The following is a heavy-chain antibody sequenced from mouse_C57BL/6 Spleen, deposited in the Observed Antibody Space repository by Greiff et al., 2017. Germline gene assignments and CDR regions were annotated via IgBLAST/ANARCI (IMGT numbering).Heavy chain of an antibody. D-gene: IGHD3-1*01. V-gene: IGHV3-6*01. CDR3: ARDRDDWFAY. J-gene: IGHJ3*01. Sequence: EVKLMESGPGLVKPSQSLSLTCSVTGYSITSGYYWNWIRQFPGNKLEWMGYISYDGSNNYNPSLKNRISITRDTSKNQFFLKLNSVTTEDTATYYCARDRDDWFAYWGQGTLVTVSA. CDR2: ISYDGSN. CDR1: GYSITSGYY.